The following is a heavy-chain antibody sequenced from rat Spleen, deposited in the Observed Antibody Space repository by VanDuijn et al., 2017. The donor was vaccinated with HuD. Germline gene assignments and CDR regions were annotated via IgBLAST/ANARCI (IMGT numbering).Heavy chain of an antibody. CDR1: GFSLDSNG. D-gene: IGHD1-11*01. V-gene: IGHV2S12*01. CDR2: ISSGGST. Sequence: QVQLKESGPGLVQPSQTLSLTCTVSGFSLDSNGVSWVRQPPGKGLEWIAAISSGGSTYYNSALKSRLSISRDTSESQVFLKMNSLQTEDTAMYFCARPTGYWGQGVMVTVSS. CDR3: ARPTGY. J-gene: IGHJ2*01.